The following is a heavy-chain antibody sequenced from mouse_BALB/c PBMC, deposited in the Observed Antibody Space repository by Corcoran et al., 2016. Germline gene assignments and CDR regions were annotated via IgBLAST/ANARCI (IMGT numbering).Heavy chain of an antibody. CDR1: GYSFTGYY. J-gene: IGHJ2*01. Sequence: EVQLQQSGPELVKPGASVKISCKASGYSFTGYYMHWVKQSHVKSLEWIGRINPYNGATSYNQNFKDKASLTVDKSSSTAYMELHSLTSEDSAVEYCARAWDFYYFDYWGQGTTLTVSS. CDR3: ARAWDFYYFDY. V-gene: IGHV1-26*01. D-gene: IGHD4-1*01. CDR2: INPYNGAT.